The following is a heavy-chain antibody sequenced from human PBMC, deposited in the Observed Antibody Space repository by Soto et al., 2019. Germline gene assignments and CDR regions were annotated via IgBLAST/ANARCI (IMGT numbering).Heavy chain of an antibody. CDR1: GGSISSSSYY. CDR2: IYYSGST. V-gene: IGHV4-39*02. Sequence: SETLSLTCTVSGGSISSSSYYWGWIRQPPGKGLEWIGSIYYSGSTYYNPSLKSRVTISVDTSKNQFSLKLSSVTAEDTAVYYCARDLTIPPEYGMDVWGQGTTVTVSS. CDR3: ARDLTIPPEYGMDV. D-gene: IGHD3-3*01. J-gene: IGHJ6*02.